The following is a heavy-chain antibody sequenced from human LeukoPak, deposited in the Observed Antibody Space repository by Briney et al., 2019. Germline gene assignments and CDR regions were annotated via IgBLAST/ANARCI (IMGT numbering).Heavy chain of an antibody. CDR1: GFTFSNAW. CDR2: IKSKTDGGTT. Sequence: GSLRLSCVASGFTFSNAWMSWVRQAPGKGLEWVGRIKSKTDGGTTDYAAPVKVRFTISRDDSKNTLYLQMNSLKTEDTAVYYCITQFSGPSYDYWGQGTLVTVSS. CDR3: ITQFSGPSYDY. D-gene: IGHD2-15*01. V-gene: IGHV3-15*01. J-gene: IGHJ4*02.